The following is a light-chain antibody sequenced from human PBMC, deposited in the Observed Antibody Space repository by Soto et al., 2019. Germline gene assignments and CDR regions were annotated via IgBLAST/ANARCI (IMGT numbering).Light chain of an antibody. Sequence: EIVLTQSPGTLSLSPGERATLSCRASQSVSSSYLAWYQQKPGQAPRLLIYGASSRATGIPDRFSGSGSGTDFTLTISRLEPEDFAVYYCQQYGSSRKCGQGTKVDIK. V-gene: IGKV3-20*01. J-gene: IGKJ1*01. CDR2: GAS. CDR3: QQYGSSRK. CDR1: QSVSSSY.